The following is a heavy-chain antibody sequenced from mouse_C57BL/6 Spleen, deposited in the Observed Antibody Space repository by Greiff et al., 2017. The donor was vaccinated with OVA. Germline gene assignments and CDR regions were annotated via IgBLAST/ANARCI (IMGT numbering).Heavy chain of an antibody. Sequence: VKLQQSGAELVRPGTSVKMSCKASGYTFTNYWIGWAKQRPGHGLEWIGDIYPGGGYTNYNEKFKGKATLTADKSSSTAYMQFSSLTSEDSAIYYCARSRDLGGFAYWGQGTLVTVSA. V-gene: IGHV1-63*01. CDR2: IYPGGGYT. D-gene: IGHD3-1*01. CDR1: GYTFTNYW. CDR3: ARSRDLGGFAY. J-gene: IGHJ3*01.